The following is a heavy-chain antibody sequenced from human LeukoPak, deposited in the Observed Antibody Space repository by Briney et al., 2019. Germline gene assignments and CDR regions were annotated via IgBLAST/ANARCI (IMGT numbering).Heavy chain of an antibody. CDR2: IYHSGST. J-gene: IGHJ4*02. V-gene: IGHV4-38-2*02. Sequence: KPSDTLSLTCAVSGYSISSGYYWGWIRQRPGKGLEWIGSIYHSGSTYYNPSLKSRVTISVDTSKNQFSLKLSSVTAADTAVYYCARDRSYDSSGYYLSDYFDYWGQGTLVTVSS. D-gene: IGHD3-22*01. CDR3: ARDRSYDSSGYYLSDYFDY. CDR1: GYSISSGYY.